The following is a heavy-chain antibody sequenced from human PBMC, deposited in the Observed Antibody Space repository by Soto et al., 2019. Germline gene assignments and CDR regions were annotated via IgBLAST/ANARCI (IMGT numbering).Heavy chain of an antibody. CDR1: GFTFTSYA. V-gene: IGHV3-30-3*01. D-gene: IGHD1-7*01. CDR2: ISNDGSNY. J-gene: IGHJ6*02. Sequence: QVQLVESGGGVVQPGRSLRLSCAASGFTFTSYAMHWVRQAPGKGLEWVAVISNDGSNYYYADSVRGRFTISRDNTKNTLFLQMSSLIREDSGVYYCARGTTLAIFNNGMDVWCQGRTRTVSS. CDR3: ARGTTLAIFNNGMDV.